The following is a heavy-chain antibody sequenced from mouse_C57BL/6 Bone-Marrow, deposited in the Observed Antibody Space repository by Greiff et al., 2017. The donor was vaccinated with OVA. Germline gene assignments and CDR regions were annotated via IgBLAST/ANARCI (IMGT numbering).Heavy chain of an antibody. CDR1: GFTFSSYA. V-gene: IGHV5-4*01. CDR2: ISAGGSYT. Sequence: EVHLVESGGGLVKPGGSLKLSCAASGFTFSSYAMSWVRQTPEKRLEWVATISAGGSYTYYPDNVKGRFTISRDNAKNNLYLQMSHLKSEDTAMYYCARDSNYDWFAYWGQGTLVTVSA. D-gene: IGHD2-5*01. J-gene: IGHJ3*01. CDR3: ARDSNYDWFAY.